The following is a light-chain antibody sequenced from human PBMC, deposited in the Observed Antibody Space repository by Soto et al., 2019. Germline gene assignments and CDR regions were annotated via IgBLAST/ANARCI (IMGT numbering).Light chain of an antibody. CDR1: QRVSSSY. J-gene: IGKJ1*01. V-gene: IGKV3-20*01. Sequence: EIVLTQSPGTLSLSPGERATLSCRASQRVSSSYLAWYQQKPGQAPRLLIYGASSRATGIPDRFSGSGSGTDFTLTISILEPEDFAVYYCQQYGSSPRTFGQGTTVEIK. CDR2: GAS. CDR3: QQYGSSPRT.